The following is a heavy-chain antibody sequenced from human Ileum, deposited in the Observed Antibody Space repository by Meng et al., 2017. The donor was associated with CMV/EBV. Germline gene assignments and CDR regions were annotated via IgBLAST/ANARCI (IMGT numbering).Heavy chain of an antibody. CDR1: GGSFSGNY. D-gene: IGHD6-13*01. Sequence: SETLSLTCAVYGGSFSGNYWSWIRQPPGKGLEWIGEINHSGSTNYNPSLKSRVTISVDTSKNQFSLKLSSVTAADTAVYYCARGYSSSRLARYYYGMDVWGQGTTVTVSS. J-gene: IGHJ6*02. CDR3: ARGYSSSRLARYYYGMDV. CDR2: INHSGST. V-gene: IGHV4-34*01.